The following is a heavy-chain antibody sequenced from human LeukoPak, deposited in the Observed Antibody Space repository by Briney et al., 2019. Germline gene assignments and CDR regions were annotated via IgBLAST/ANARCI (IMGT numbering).Heavy chain of an antibody. D-gene: IGHD6-19*01. CDR2: IKEDGNRI. CDR3: ARAQWPLSRS. CDR1: GFTFSTYW. Sequence: GGSLILSCAASGFTFSTYWMSWVRQAPGKGLEWVANIKEDGNRIYYVDSVKGRFTISRENAKNSLYLQMNSLRAEDTAVYYCARAQWPLSRSWGQGTLVTVSS. J-gene: IGHJ5*02. V-gene: IGHV3-7*01.